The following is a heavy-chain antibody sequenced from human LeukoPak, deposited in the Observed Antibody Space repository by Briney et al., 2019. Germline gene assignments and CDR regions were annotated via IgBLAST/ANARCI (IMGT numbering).Heavy chain of an antibody. V-gene: IGHV1-69*13. D-gene: IGHD3-3*01. Sequence: SVKVSCKASGGTFSSYAISWVRQASGQGLEWMGGIIPIFGTANYAQKFQGRVTITADESTSTAYMELSSLRSEDTAVYYCARDKAGFLEWLSHYYYYYMDVWGKGTTVTVSS. CDR3: ARDKAGFLEWLSHYYYYYMDV. J-gene: IGHJ6*03. CDR1: GGTFSSYA. CDR2: IIPIFGTA.